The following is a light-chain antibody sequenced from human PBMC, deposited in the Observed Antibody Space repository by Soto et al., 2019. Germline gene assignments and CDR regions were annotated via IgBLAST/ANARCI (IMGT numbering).Light chain of an antibody. CDR2: GAS. V-gene: IGKV3-20*01. CDR1: QSVSISH. Sequence: EIVLTQSPGTLSLSLGERATLSCRASQSVSISHLAWYQQKPGQAPRLLIYGASSRATGIPDRFSGSGSGTHFTLTISRLEPEDFEVYYCQQYGSSPRTLGQGTKVDIK. CDR3: QQYGSSPRT. J-gene: IGKJ1*01.